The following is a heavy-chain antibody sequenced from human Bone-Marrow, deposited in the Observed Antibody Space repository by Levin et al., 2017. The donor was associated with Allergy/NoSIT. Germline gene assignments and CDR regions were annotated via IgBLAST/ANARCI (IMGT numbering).Heavy chain of an antibody. J-gene: IGHJ4*02. CDR2: INSDSNRI. CDR3: AQQTPCSSTTC. D-gene: IGHD2-2*01. CDR1: GFIFGSYS. Sequence: GGSLRLSCAASGFIFGSYSMNWVRQAPGKGLEWVSSINSDSNRILYADSVKGRFTISRDNVKDSLYLQMNSLRAEDTAVYYCAQQTPCSSTTCWGQGSLVIVSS. V-gene: IGHV3-21*01.